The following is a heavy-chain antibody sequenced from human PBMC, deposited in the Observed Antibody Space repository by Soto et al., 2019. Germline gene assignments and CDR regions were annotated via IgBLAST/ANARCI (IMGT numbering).Heavy chain of an antibody. V-gene: IGHV3-21*01. CDR3: AIEMIGSGSYDY. J-gene: IGHJ4*02. D-gene: IGHD3-10*01. Sequence: GGSLSLSCAASGFTFSSYSMNWVRHAPGKGLEWVSSISGNSNYMYYSDSVKGRFTISRDNTKNSLYLQMNSLRAEDTAVYYCAIEMIGSGSYDYWGQGILVTVSS. CDR1: GFTFSSYS. CDR2: ISGNSNYM.